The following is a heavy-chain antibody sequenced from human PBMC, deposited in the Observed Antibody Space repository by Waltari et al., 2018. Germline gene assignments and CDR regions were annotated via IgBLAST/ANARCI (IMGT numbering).Heavy chain of an antibody. D-gene: IGHD2-15*01. CDR3: ARQGALGRYCSGGSCYSGFDP. Sequence: EVQLVQSGAEVKKPGESLKISCKGSGYSFTSYWIGWVHQMPGKGLEWMGIIYPGDSDTRYSTSFQGQVTISADKSISTAYLQWSSLKASDTAMYYCARQGALGRYCSGGSCYSGFDPWGQGTLVTVSS. J-gene: IGHJ5*02. V-gene: IGHV5-51*07. CDR2: IYPGDSDT. CDR1: GYSFTSYW.